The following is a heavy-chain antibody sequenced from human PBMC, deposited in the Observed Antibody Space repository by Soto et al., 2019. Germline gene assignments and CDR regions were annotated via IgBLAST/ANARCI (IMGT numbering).Heavy chain of an antibody. V-gene: IGHV4-59*08. J-gene: IGHJ6*03. CDR2: VYYSGST. Sequence: WTWIRQPPGKALEWIGYVYYSGSTSYNPSFKSRVTIAVDTSKTQFSLKLNSVTAADTAVYYCARVRTTLDFYYYYMDVWGIGTTATVSS. CDR3: ARVRTTLDFYYYYMDV. D-gene: IGHD3-10*01.